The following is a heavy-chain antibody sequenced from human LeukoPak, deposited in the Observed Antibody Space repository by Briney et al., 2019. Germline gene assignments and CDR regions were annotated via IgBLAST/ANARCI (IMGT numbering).Heavy chain of an antibody. CDR2: ISAHNGNT. J-gene: IGHJ6*03. CDR1: GYTLTSYG. CDR3: ARDVKSRRRQWFGELSVYYYYYMDV. V-gene: IGHV1-18*01. D-gene: IGHD3-10*01. Sequence: ASVKVSCKASGYTLTSYGISWVRQAPGQGLEWMGWISAHNGNTRYAQKLQGRVTMTTDSSTSTAYMELRSLRSDDTAVYYCARDVKSRRRQWFGELSVYYYYYMDVWGKGTTVTISS.